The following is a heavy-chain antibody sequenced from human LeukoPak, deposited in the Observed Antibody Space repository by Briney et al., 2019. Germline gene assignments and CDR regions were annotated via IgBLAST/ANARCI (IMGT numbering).Heavy chain of an antibody. J-gene: IGHJ4*02. Sequence: PGGSLRLSCAASGFTFSGSAMHWVRQASGKGLEWVGRIRSKANSYATAYAASVKGRFTISRDDSKNTAYLQMNSLKTEDTAVYYCTTEYYYDSSGYLRRTYYFDYWGQGTLVTVSS. V-gene: IGHV3-73*01. D-gene: IGHD3-22*01. CDR3: TTEYYYDSSGYLRRTYYFDY. CDR1: GFTFSGSA. CDR2: IRSKANSYAT.